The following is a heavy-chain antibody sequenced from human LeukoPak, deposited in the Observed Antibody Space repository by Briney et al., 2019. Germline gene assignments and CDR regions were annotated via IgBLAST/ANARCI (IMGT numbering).Heavy chain of an antibody. CDR1: GGSIGNYY. V-gene: IGHV4-59*08. J-gene: IGHJ3*01. CDR3: ARHGGSGSYFHHQRSFDL. D-gene: IGHD3-10*01. CDR2: MHYSGNK. Sequence: SEPLSLTCIVSGGSIGNYYWSWIRQPPGRGLEWVVYMHYSGNKNYSPSLKSRATVSIDTSQNQFSLTVDSVTAADTAVHFCARHGGSGSYFHHQRSFDLWGHGTVVIVSS.